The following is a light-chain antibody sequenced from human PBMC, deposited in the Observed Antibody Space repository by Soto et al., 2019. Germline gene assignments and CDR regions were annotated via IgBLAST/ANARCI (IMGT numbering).Light chain of an antibody. CDR2: GAS. Sequence: EIVLTQSPGTLSLSPGERVTLSCRASQSLSGSYLAWYQQKPGQAPRLLIYGASTRATGIPARFSGSGSGTEFTLTISSLQSEDFAVYYCQQYNNWPRTFGQGTKVDIK. CDR1: QSLSGSY. J-gene: IGKJ1*01. V-gene: IGKV3-15*01. CDR3: QQYNNWPRT.